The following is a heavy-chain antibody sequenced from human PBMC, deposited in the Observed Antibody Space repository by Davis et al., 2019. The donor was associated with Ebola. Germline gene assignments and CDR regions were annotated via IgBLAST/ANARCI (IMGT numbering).Heavy chain of an antibody. CDR1: GYTFTGYY. Sequence: ASVKVSCKASGYTFTGYYMHWVRQAPGQGLEWMGWINPNSGGTNYAQKFQGWVTITRDTSASTAYMELSSLRSEDTAVYYGARDGGGGWYVRRYNWFDPWGQGTLVTVSS. CDR3: ARDGGGGWYVRRYNWFDP. CDR2: INPNSGGT. J-gene: IGHJ5*02. D-gene: IGHD6-19*01. V-gene: IGHV1-2*04.